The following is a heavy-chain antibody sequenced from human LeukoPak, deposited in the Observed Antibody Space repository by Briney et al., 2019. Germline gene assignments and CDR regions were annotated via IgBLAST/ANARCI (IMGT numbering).Heavy chain of an antibody. CDR3: AHGSMYQLDY. CDR1: GFTFSSYA. D-gene: IGHD2-2*01. J-gene: IGHJ4*02. Sequence: GGSLRLSCAASGFTFSSYAMSWVRQAPGKGLEWVSGIIGGAGGTYYADPVKGRFTISRDNAKNTLYLQMNSLRAEDTAVYYCAHGSMYQLDYWGQGTLVTVSS. V-gene: IGHV3-23*01. CDR2: IIGGAGGT.